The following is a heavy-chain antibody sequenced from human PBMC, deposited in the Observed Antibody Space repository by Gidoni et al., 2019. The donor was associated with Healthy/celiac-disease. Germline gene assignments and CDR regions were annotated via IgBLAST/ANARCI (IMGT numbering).Heavy chain of an antibody. CDR2: IYYSGST. V-gene: IGHV4-39*01. Sequence: QLQLQESGPGLVKPSATLSLTCTVSGGSISSSSYYWGWIRQPPGKGLEWIGSIYYSGSTYYNPSLKSRVTISVDTSKNQFSLKLSSVTAADTAVYYCANLGPGIAAAGIDYWGQGTLVTVSS. D-gene: IGHD6-13*01. CDR3: ANLGPGIAAAGIDY. CDR1: GGSISSSSYY. J-gene: IGHJ4*02.